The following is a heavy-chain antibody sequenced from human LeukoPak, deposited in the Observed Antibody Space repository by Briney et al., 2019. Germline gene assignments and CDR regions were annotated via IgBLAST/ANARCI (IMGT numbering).Heavy chain of an antibody. J-gene: IGHJ4*02. V-gene: IGHV3-23*01. D-gene: IGHD5-18*01. CDR3: AKGRRGYSYGFNPFDY. Sequence: GGSLILSCAVSGITLSNYGMSWVRQAPGKGLEWVAGIRGSGGSTNYADSVKGRFTISRDNPKNTLYLQMNSLRAEDTAVYYCAKGRRGYSYGFNPFDYWGQGTLVTVSS. CDR2: IRGSGGST. CDR1: GITLSNYG.